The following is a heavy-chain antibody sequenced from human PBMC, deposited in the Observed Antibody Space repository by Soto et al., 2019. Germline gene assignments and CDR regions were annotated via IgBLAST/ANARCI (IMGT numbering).Heavy chain of an antibody. J-gene: IGHJ5*02. Sequence: PGGSLRLSCAASGFTVNHNYMNWARQAPGKGLEWVSVIFSSGGTYYADSVKGRFTISRDSSKNTVYLQMNSLRAEDTAVYYCARDCDDSGGFCHHWGQGTPVTVSS. V-gene: IGHV3-53*01. CDR2: IFSSGGT. CDR1: GFTVNHNY. D-gene: IGHD3-22*01. CDR3: ARDCDDSGGFCHH.